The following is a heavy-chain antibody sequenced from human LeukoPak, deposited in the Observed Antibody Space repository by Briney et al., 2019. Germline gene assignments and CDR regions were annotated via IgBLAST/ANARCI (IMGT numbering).Heavy chain of an antibody. J-gene: IGHJ6*02. CDR1: GFSFNTYA. CDR3: ARDISRDTIFGDRYYYGMDV. CDR2: INSDGSST. D-gene: IGHD3-3*01. Sequence: GGSLRLSCAASGFSFNTYAMSWVRQAPGKGLVWVSRINSDGSSTSYADSVKGRFTISRDNAKNTLYLQMNSLRAEDTAVYYCARDISRDTIFGDRYYYGMDVWGQGTTVTVSS. V-gene: IGHV3-74*01.